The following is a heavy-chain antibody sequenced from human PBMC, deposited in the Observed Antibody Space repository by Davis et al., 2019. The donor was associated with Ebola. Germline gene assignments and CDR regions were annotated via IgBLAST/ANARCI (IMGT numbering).Heavy chain of an antibody. CDR3: AREVPIDY. Sequence: GESLKISCAASGFTFSSFWMHWVRQAPGKGLVWLSRINGDGSHADYAGSVKGRFTISRDNAKNTVYLQMNSLRAEDTAVYYCAREVPIDYWGQGTLVTVSS. CDR1: GFTFSSFW. V-gene: IGHV3-74*01. J-gene: IGHJ4*02. CDR2: INGDGSHA.